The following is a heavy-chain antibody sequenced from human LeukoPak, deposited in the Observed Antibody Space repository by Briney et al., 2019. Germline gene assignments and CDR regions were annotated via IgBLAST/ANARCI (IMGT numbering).Heavy chain of an antibody. CDR3: ARGAAYSNYGASYYYYMDV. J-gene: IGHJ6*03. Sequence: GASVKVSCKASGYTFTNYDINWVRQATGQGLEWMGWMNPNSGNTGYAQKFQGRVTITRDTSINTAYMELSSLRSEDSAIYYCARGAAYSNYGASYYYYMDVWGKGTTVTVSS. D-gene: IGHD4-11*01. CDR2: MNPNSGNT. CDR1: GYTFTNYD. V-gene: IGHV1-8*03.